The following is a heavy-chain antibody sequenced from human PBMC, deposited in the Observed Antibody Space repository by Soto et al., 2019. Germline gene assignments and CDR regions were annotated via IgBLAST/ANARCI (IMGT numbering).Heavy chain of an antibody. CDR2: IYYSGST. CDR1: GGSISSGGYY. CDR3: ARGGAYKYYFDY. Sequence: QVQLQESGPGLVKPSQTLSLTCTVSGGSISSGGYYWSWIRQHPGKGLEWIGYIYYSGSTYYNPSIKSRVTISVDTSKNQFSLNLSSVTAADTAVYYCARGGAYKYYFDYWGQGTLVTVSS. J-gene: IGHJ4*02. D-gene: IGHD1-1*01. V-gene: IGHV4-31*03.